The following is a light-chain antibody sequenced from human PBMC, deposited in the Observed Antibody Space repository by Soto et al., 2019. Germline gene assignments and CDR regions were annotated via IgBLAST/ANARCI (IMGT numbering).Light chain of an antibody. CDR3: CSYAGSYTLV. CDR2: YVS. J-gene: IGLJ2*01. Sequence: QSALTQPRSVSGSPGQSVTISCTGTSSDVGGYNYVSWYQQHPGKAPKLMIYYVSKRPSGVADRFSGSKSGNTASLTISGLQAEDEADYYCCSYAGSYTLVFGGGTKLTVL. CDR1: SSDVGGYNY. V-gene: IGLV2-11*01.